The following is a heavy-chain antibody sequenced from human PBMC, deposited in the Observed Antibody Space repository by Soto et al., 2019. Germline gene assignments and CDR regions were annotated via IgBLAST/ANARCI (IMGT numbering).Heavy chain of an antibody. CDR1: GGSISSYY. V-gene: IGHV4-59*01. CDR3: AWFGPNYDFWSGYYLDY. D-gene: IGHD3-3*01. J-gene: IGHJ4*02. CDR2: IYYSGST. Sequence: LSLTCTVSGGSISSYYWSWIRQPPGKGLEWIGYIYYSGSTNYNPSLKSRVTISVDTSKNQFSLKLSSVTAADTAVYYCAWFGPNYDFWSGYYLDYWGQGTLVTV.